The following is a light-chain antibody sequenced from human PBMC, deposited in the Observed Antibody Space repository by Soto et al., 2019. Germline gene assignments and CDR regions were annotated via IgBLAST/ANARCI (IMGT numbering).Light chain of an antibody. CDR2: DSS. J-gene: IGKJ4*01. CDR1: QSISSW. CDR3: QQYNSYPLT. V-gene: IGKV1-5*01. Sequence: DIQMTQSPSPLSASVGDRVTITCRASQSISSWLAWYQQKPGKAPKLLIYDSSMLGRWGPARLSGRASGTXXXXXXXSXQPDDFATYYCQQYNSYPLTFGGGTKVEIK.